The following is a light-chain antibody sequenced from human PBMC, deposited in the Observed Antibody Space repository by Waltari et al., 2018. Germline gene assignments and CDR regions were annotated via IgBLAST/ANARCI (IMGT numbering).Light chain of an antibody. CDR2: RDK. CDR1: KLGDKY. CDR3: QWWDSNTVV. V-gene: IGLV3-1*01. J-gene: IGLJ2*01. Sequence: SYELTQPPSVSVSPGQTATITCSGVKLGDKYICWYQQRPGQSPALFMYRDKKRPSGIPERFSGSNSGNTATLTISGTQVMDESDYYCQWWDSNTVVFGGGTKVTVL.